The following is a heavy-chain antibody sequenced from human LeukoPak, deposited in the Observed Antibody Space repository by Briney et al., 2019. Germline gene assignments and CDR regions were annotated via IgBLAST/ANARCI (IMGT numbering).Heavy chain of an antibody. CDR2: IYYSGST. CDR3: ARSSDYYDSSGYYYRAFDI. D-gene: IGHD3-22*01. CDR1: GGSFSGYY. Sequence: SETLSLTCAVYGGSFSGYYWSWIRQHPGKGLEWIGYIYYSGSTYYNPSLKSRVTISVDTSKNQFSLKLSSVTAADTAVYYCARSSDYYDSSGYYYRAFDIWGQGTMVTVSS. V-gene: IGHV4-31*11. J-gene: IGHJ3*02.